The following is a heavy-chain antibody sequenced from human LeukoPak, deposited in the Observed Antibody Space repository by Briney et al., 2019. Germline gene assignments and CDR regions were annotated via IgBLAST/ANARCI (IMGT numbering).Heavy chain of an antibody. Sequence: SETLSLTCTVSGGSISSYYWSWIRQPPGKTLEWIGEANHREDTKYNPSLKSRVTISVDTSKNQFSLRLTSVTAADTAVYYCARVTGGRMTIFRVVPFHFDYWGQGTLVTVSS. D-gene: IGHD3-3*01. CDR1: GGSISSYY. CDR3: ARVTGGRMTIFRVVPFHFDY. J-gene: IGHJ4*02. V-gene: IGHV4-34*01. CDR2: ANHREDT.